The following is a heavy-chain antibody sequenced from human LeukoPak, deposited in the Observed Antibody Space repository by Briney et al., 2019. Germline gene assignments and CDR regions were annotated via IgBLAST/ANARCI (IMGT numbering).Heavy chain of an antibody. D-gene: IGHD4-17*01. V-gene: IGHV3-15*01. J-gene: IGHJ4*02. CDR3: ASIDYGDYVVPFDY. CDR2: IKSKTDGGTT. Sequence: PGGSLRLSCAASGFTFSNAWMSWVRQAPGKGLEWVGRIKSKTDGGTTDYAAPVKGRFTISRDDSKNTLYLQMNSLKTEDPAVYYCASIDYGDYVVPFDYWGQGTLVTVSS. CDR1: GFTFSNAW.